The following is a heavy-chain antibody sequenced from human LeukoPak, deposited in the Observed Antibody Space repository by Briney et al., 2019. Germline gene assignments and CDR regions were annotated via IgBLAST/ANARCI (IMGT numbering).Heavy chain of an antibody. J-gene: IGHJ5*02. CDR3: AGEVTTVTAYKWLDP. D-gene: IGHD4-17*01. V-gene: IGHV3-7*01. CDR1: GFTLEKYA. CDR2: IKQDGSEK. Sequence: GGSLRLSCAASGFTLEKYAMHWVRQTPGKGLEWVANIKQDGSEKYYVDSVKGRFTISRDNAKNSLHLQMNSLRAEDTAVYYCAGEVTTVTAYKWLDPWGQGTLVTVSS.